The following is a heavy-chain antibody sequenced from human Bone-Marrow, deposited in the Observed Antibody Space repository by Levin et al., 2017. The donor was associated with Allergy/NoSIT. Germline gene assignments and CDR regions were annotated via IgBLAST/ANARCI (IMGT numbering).Heavy chain of an antibody. CDR1: GDSISNSDYH. CDR3: AREYASSAAH. D-gene: IGHD2-2*01. Sequence: SQTLSLTCTVFGDSISNSDYHWGWLRQPPGKGLEWIASIYYSGTTYYKPSLRSRVTISLDMSKNQFSLKLSSVTDADTAVYYCAREYASSAAHWGQGTMVTVSS. V-gene: IGHV4-39*07. CDR2: IYYSGTT. J-gene: IGHJ4*02.